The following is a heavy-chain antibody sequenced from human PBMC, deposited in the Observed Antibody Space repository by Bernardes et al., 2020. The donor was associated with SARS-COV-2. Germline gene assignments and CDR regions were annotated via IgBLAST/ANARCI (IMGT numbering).Heavy chain of an antibody. CDR1: GFTFSSYW. CDR2: IIPAGSTT. CDR3: VRGPSDGHGRFEY. Sequence: GGSLRLSCAASGFTFSSYWMHWVRQAPGKGLVWVSRIIPAGSTTTYAVSVKGRFTISRDNAKSTLYLQMNSLRADDTAVYFCVRGPSDGHGRFEYWGQGTLGTVSS. J-gene: IGHJ4*02. V-gene: IGHV3-74*01.